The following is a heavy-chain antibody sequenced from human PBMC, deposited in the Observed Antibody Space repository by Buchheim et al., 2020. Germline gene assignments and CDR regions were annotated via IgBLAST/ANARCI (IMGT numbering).Heavy chain of an antibody. CDR2: ISYDGSNK. D-gene: IGHD5-12*01. J-gene: IGHJ4*02. CDR1: GFTFSSYG. Sequence: QVQLVESGGGVVQPGRSLRLSCAASGFTFSSYGMHWVRQAPGKGLEWVAVISYDGSNKYYADSVKGRFTISRDNSNNTLSLQMNSLRAEDTAVYYCAKASPLFGYWGQGTL. V-gene: IGHV3-30*18. CDR3: AKASPLFGY.